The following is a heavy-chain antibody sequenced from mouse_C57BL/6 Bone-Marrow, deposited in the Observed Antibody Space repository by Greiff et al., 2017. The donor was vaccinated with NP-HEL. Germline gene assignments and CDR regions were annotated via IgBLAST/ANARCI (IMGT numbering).Heavy chain of an antibody. CDR2: ISSGSSTI. D-gene: IGHD1-1*01. CDR1: GFTFSDYG. CDR3: ARSITTVVDAMDY. J-gene: IGHJ4*01. V-gene: IGHV5-17*01. Sequence: DVMLVESGGGLVKPGGSLKLSCAASGFTFSDYGMHWVRQAPEKGLEWVAYISSGSSTIYYADTVKGRFTISRDNAKNTLFLQMTSLRSEDTAMYYCARSITTVVDAMDYWGQGTSVTVSS.